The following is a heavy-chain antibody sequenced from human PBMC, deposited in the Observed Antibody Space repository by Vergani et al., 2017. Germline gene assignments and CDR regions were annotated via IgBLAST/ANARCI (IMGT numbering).Heavy chain of an antibody. J-gene: IGHJ6*02. Sequence: QVQLVQSGAEVKKPGSSVKVSCKASGGTFSSYAISWVRQAPGQGLEWMGGIIPIFGIANYAQKFQGRVTITADKSTSTAYMELSSLRSEDTAVYYCARGGGYCSSTSCRKYYYYYGMDVWGQGTTVTVSS. V-gene: IGHV1-69*17. D-gene: IGHD2-2*01. CDR2: IIPIFGIA. CDR3: ARGGGYCSSTSCRKYYYYYGMDV. CDR1: GGTFSSYA.